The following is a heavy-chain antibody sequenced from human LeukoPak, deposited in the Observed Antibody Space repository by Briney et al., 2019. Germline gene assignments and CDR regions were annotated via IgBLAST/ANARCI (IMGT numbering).Heavy chain of an antibody. CDR2: IIQGGGEK. CDR3: ARGHQLLRE. Sequence: PGGSLRLSCAASGFTFSAYWMTWVRQAPGKGLEWVANIIQGGGEKYYVDSVKGRFTISRDDAKDSLYLQMNSLRVEDTALYYCARGHQLLREGGQGTLVTVSS. J-gene: IGHJ4*02. D-gene: IGHD2-2*01. CDR1: GFTFSAYW. V-gene: IGHV3-7*04.